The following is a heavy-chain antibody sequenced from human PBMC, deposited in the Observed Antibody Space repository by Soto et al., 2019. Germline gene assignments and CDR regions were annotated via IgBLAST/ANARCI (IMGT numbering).Heavy chain of an antibody. J-gene: IGHJ4*02. V-gene: IGHV4-59*01. CDR2: VFHSATT. CDR3: ARGHYSSGWPIDH. D-gene: IGHD6-19*01. CDR1: GDSFSDYY. Sequence: SETLSLTCTVSGDSFSDYYWNWIRQVPGRGLEWIGFVFHSATTSYNPSLKTRVAISDDTSKKQFSLRLTSVTAADTAIYYCARGHYSSGWPIDHWGQGILVTVSS.